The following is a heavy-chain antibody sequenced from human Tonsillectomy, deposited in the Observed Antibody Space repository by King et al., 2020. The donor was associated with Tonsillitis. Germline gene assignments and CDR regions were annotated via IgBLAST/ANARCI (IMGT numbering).Heavy chain of an antibody. V-gene: IGHV2-5*01. CDR2: IYWNDEN. CDR3: AQRSPVGGGPRDYCDY. Sequence: TLKESGPTLVKPTQTLTLTCTFSGFSLSSSGVGGGWIRQPPGKALEWLALIYWNDENYYSPYLETRPTITKDTSKNQVVLTMTNIDPVDTATYYCAQRSPVGGGPRDYCDYWGQRTLVTVSS. J-gene: IGHJ4*02. D-gene: IGHD4-23*01. CDR1: GFSLSSSGVG.